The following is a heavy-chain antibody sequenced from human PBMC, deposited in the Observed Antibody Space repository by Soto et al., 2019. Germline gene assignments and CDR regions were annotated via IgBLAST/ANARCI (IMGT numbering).Heavy chain of an antibody. CDR1: GYTFTSYD. CDR2: MNPNSGNT. CDR3: ARGRGMSAYSSGWLVY. Sequence: QVQLVQSGAEVKKPGASVKVSCKASGYTFTSYDINWVRQATGQGLEWMGWMNPNSGNTGYAQKFQGRVTMTRNTSISTAYMELSSLRSEDTAVYYCARGRGMSAYSSGWLVYWGQGTLVTVSS. D-gene: IGHD6-19*01. J-gene: IGHJ4*02. V-gene: IGHV1-8*01.